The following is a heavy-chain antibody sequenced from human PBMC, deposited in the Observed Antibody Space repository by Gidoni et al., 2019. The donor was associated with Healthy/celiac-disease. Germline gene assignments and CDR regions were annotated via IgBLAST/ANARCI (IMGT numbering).Heavy chain of an antibody. V-gene: IGHV4-31*03. CDR1: GVSICSSGYY. Sequence: QVPLQESGPGLVQPSKTLSLTCPVSGVSICSSGYYWSWISQHPGKGLEWVGYIYYSGSTYYNPSLKSRVTISVATSKNQFSLKLSAVTAADTAVYYCARHSRVYYGSFDYWGQGTLVTVSS. CDR3: ARHSRVYYGSFDY. CDR2: IYYSGST. D-gene: IGHD3-10*01. J-gene: IGHJ4*02.